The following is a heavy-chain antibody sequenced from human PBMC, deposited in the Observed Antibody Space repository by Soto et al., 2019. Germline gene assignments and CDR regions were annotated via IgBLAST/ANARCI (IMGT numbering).Heavy chain of an antibody. V-gene: IGHV3-23*01. CDR1: GFTFSSYA. CDR2: ISGGGGST. D-gene: IGHD5-18*01. Sequence: GGSLRLSCAASGFTFSSYAMSWVRQAPGKGLEWVSAISGGGGSTYYADSVKGRFTISRDNSKNTLYLQMNSLRAEDTAVYYCARAAVSDTGFDYWGQGTLVTVSS. CDR3: ARAAVSDTGFDY. J-gene: IGHJ4*02.